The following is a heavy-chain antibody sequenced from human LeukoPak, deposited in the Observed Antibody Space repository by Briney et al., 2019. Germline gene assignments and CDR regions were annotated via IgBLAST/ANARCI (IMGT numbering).Heavy chain of an antibody. CDR1: GFTFSSYE. Sequence: GGSLRLSCAASGFTFSSYEMNWVRQAPGKGLEWVSYISSSGSTIYYADSVKGRFTISRDNSKNTLYLQMNSLRAEDTAVYYCARYGAQDDYSNYVSPYYFDYWGQGTLVTVSS. J-gene: IGHJ4*02. CDR3: ARYGAQDDYSNYVSPYYFDY. CDR2: ISSSGSTI. V-gene: IGHV3-48*03. D-gene: IGHD4-11*01.